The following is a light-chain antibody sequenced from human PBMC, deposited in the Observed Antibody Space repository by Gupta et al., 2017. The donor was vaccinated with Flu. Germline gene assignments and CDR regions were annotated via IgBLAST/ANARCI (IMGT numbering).Light chain of an antibody. V-gene: IGKV2-30*01. CDR3: MQGAQAPFT. J-gene: IGKJ4*01. CDR1: RGCGNSNRNTY. Sequence: TPEASTSICCRTSRGCGNSNRNTYLPWYQQKPGQPPRLLIYRATKRDSGVPDRFSGSGSGTDFTLRISRVEAEDVGVYFCMQGAQAPFTFGRGTKVEIK. CDR2: RAT.